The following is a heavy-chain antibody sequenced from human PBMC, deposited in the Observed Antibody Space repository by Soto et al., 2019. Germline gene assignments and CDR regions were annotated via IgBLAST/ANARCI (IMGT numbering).Heavy chain of an antibody. CDR2: ISSSGTIV. J-gene: IGHJ6*02. Sequence: KPGGSLRLSCAASGFTFSDHYMSWIRQAPGKGLQWVSHISSSGTIVYLADSMKGRFTMSRDNAKNSVHLHLTSLRVEDTAVYYCVRDQREGLRYGMDVWGQGTTVTVSS. V-gene: IGHV3-11*01. CDR1: GFTFSDHY. CDR3: VRDQREGLRYGMDV. D-gene: IGHD1-26*01.